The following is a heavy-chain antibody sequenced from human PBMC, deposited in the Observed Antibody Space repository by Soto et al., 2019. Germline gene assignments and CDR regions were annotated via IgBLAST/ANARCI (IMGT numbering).Heavy chain of an antibody. CDR3: ARDFRVSGYDSSGYYPNWFDP. D-gene: IGHD3-22*01. CDR1: GYTFTSYG. V-gene: IGHV1-18*01. Sequence: ASVKVSCKASGYTFTSYGISWVRQAPGQGLGGMGWTTAYNGNTNYARKLQGRVTMTTDTSTSTAYMELRSLRSDDTAVYYCARDFRVSGYDSSGYYPNWFDPWGQGTLVTVSS. CDR2: TTAYNGNT. J-gene: IGHJ5*02.